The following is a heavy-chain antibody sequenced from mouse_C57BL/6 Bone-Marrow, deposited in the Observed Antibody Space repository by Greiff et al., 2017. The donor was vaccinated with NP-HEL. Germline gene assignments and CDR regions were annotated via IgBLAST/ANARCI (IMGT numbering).Heavy chain of an antibody. CDR3: ARGYGGRYFDV. V-gene: IGHV3-6*01. CDR2: ISYDGSN. Sequence: EVKLMESGPGLVKPSQSLSLTCSVTGYSITSGYYWNWIRQFPGNKLEWMGYISYDGSNNYNPSLKNRISITRDTSKNQFFLKLNSVTTEDTATYYCARGYGGRYFDVWGTGTTVTVSS. D-gene: IGHD1-1*02. J-gene: IGHJ1*03. CDR1: GYSITSGYY.